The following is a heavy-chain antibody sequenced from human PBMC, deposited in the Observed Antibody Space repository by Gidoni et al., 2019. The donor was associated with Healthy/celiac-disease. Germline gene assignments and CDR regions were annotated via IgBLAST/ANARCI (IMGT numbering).Heavy chain of an antibody. D-gene: IGHD3-3*01. CDR2: ISGSGGST. CDR3: AKAFRKVTIFGVVIIPFDL. V-gene: IGHV3-23*01. Sequence: EVQLLESGGGLVQPGGSLRLSCAASGFTFSSYAMSWVRQAPGQGLEWVSAISGSGGSTYYADSVKGRFTISRDNSKNTLYLQMNSLRAEDTAVYYCAKAFRKVTIFGVVIIPFDLWGRGTLVTVSS. J-gene: IGHJ2*01. CDR1: GFTFSSYA.